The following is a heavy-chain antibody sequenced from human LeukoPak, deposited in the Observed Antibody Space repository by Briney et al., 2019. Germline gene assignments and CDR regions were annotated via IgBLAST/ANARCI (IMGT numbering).Heavy chain of an antibody. D-gene: IGHD2-2*01. CDR3: ARANIVLEPASEYYFDY. J-gene: IGHJ4*02. Sequence: ASVKVSCKASGYPFTSYGFSWVRQAPGQGLEWMGWINTYDGNTDYAQKVQGRVTMTTDTSTTTAYMELRSLRSDDTAVYYCARANIVLEPASEYYFDYWGQGTPVTVSS. CDR1: GYPFTSYG. CDR2: INTYDGNT. V-gene: IGHV1-18*01.